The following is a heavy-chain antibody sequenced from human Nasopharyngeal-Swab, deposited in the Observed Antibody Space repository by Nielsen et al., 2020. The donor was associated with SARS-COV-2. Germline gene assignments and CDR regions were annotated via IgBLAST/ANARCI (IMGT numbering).Heavy chain of an antibody. CDR3: ARASGYSSSWRAPYYYYGMDV. V-gene: IGHV4-34*01. Sequence: SETLSLTCAVYGGSFSGYYWSWIRQPPGKGLEWIGEINHSGSTNYNPSLKSRDTISVDTSKNQFSLKLSSVTAADTAVYYCARASGYSSSWRAPYYYYGMDVWGQGTTVTVSS. CDR2: INHSGST. J-gene: IGHJ6*02. D-gene: IGHD6-13*01. CDR1: GGSFSGYY.